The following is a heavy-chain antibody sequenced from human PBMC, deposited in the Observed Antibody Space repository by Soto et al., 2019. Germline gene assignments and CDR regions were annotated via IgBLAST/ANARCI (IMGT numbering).Heavy chain of an antibody. CDR3: AREKTRDGYNYGY. J-gene: IGHJ4*02. CDR2: IIPIFGTA. CDR1: GGTFSSYA. Sequence: GASVKVSCKASGGTFSSYAISWVRQAPGQGLEWMGGIIPIFGTANYAQKFQGRVTITADESTSTAYMELSSLRSEDTAVYYCAREKTRDGYNYGYWGQGTLVTVSS. D-gene: IGHD5-12*01. V-gene: IGHV1-69*13.